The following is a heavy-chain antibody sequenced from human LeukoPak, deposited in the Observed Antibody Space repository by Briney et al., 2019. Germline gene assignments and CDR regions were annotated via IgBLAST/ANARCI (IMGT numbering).Heavy chain of an antibody. V-gene: IGHV3-30*03. CDR3: ASGSSSGFGDYYYMDV. J-gene: IGHJ6*03. Sequence: GRSLRLSCAASGFTFSSYGMHWVRQAPGKGLEWVAVISYDGSNKYYADSVNGRFTISRDNAKNSLYLQMNSLRAEDTAVYYCASGSSSGFGDYYYMDVWGKGTTVTVSS. CDR1: GFTFSSYG. CDR2: ISYDGSNK. D-gene: IGHD6-6*01.